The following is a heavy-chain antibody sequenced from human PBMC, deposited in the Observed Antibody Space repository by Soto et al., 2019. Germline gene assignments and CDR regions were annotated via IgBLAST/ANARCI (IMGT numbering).Heavy chain of an antibody. CDR3: VRLVFGVYEPFDD. CDR2: ISSSSSYI. J-gene: IGHJ3*01. Sequence: PGGSLTLISTASVFTFSSYSMNWVRQAPGKGLEWVSSISSSSSYIYYADSVKGRFTISRDNAKNSLYLQMNSLRAEDTAVYYCVRLVFGVYEPFDDWR. D-gene: IGHD3-3*01. CDR1: VFTFSSYS. V-gene: IGHV3-21*01.